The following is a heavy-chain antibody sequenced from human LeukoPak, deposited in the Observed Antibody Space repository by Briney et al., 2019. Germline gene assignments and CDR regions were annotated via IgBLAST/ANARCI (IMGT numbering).Heavy chain of an antibody. V-gene: IGHV1-2*02. J-gene: IGHJ4*02. CDR1: VYTFTVYY. D-gene: IGHD1-26*01. Sequence: ASVTVSFKASVYTFTVYYMHWVRQAPGQGREWMGWINPNSGGTNYAQKFQGRVTMTRDTSISTAYMELSRLTSDDTAVYYCAREFYSGTYFYWGQGTLVTVSS. CDR3: AREFYSGTYFY. CDR2: INPNSGGT.